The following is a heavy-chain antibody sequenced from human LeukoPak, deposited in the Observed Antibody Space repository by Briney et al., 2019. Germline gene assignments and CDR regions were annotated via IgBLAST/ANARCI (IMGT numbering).Heavy chain of an antibody. J-gene: IGHJ4*02. CDR3: ARDSQAAAGDFDY. CDR1: GFTFSSYW. CDR2: INSDGSST. Sequence: GGSLRLSCAASGFTFSSYWVPWVRQAPGKGLVWVSLINSDGSSTIYADSVKGRFTISRDNAKNTLYLQMNSLRAEDTAVYYCARDSQAAAGDFDYWGQGTLVTVSS. D-gene: IGHD6-13*01. V-gene: IGHV3-74*01.